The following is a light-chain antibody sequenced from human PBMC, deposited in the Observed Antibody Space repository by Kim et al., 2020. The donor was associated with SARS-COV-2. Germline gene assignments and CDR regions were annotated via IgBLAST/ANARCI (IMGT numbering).Light chain of an antibody. V-gene: IGLV2-18*02. CDR2: EVN. CDR3: SSYTSSSTWD. CDR1: TNDIGIYDR. Sequence: QSALTQPPSVSGSPGQSVTISCTGTTNDIGIYDRVSWYQQAPGTAPQLILYEVNHRPSGVPDRFSGSKSGKTASLTISGLQAEDEADYYCSSYTSSSTWDFGTGTKVTVL. J-gene: IGLJ1*01.